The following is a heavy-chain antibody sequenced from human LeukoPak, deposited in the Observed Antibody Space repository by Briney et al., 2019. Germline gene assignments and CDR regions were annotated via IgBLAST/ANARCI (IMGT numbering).Heavy chain of an antibody. J-gene: IGHJ5*02. D-gene: IGHD5-18*01. V-gene: IGHV4-30-4*01. CDR1: GGSISSGDYY. CDR2: IYYSGST. CDR3: VRVKRKIGYSYGIPLNNWFDP. Sequence: SETLSLTCTVSGGSISSGDYYWSWIRQPPGKGLEWIGYIYYSGSTYYNPSLKSRVTISVDTSKNQFSLKLSSVTAADTAVYYCVRVKRKIGYSYGIPLNNWFDPWGQGTLVTVSS.